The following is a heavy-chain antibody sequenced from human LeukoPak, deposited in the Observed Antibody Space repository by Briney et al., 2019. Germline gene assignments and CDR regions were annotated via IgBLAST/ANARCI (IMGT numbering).Heavy chain of an antibody. CDR1: GFTFSNYG. V-gene: IGHV3-30*19. J-gene: IGHJ4*02. CDR2: ITSDGTNE. CDR3: ARSNGWYLDY. D-gene: IGHD6-19*01. Sequence: GGSLRLSCAASGFTFSNYGMHWVRQAPGKGLEWVAVITSDGTNEYYADAVKGRFTISRDNSKTTLYLHMNSLRVEDTAVYYCARSNGWYLDYWGQGTLVTVSS.